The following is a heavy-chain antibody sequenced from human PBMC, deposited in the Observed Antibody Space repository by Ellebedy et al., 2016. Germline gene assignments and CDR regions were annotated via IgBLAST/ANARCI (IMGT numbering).Heavy chain of an antibody. CDR2: IWFDGTNK. CDR1: GFTFSYYA. V-gene: IGHV3-33*01. CDR3: ARVDGSSRWYYFDY. D-gene: IGHD6-13*01. Sequence: GESLKISCAASGFTFSYYAMHWVRQAPGKGLEWVAVIWFDGTNKYYADSVKGRLTISRDDSKNTLYLQMNSLRAEDTAVYYCARVDGSSRWYYFDYWGQGTLVTVSS. J-gene: IGHJ4*02.